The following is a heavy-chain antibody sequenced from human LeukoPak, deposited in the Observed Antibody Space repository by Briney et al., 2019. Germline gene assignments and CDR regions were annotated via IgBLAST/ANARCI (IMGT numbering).Heavy chain of an antibody. Sequence: GESLQISCEGSGYNVNNYWIGWVRPMPGKGLEWMGIIYPGDSDTRYSPSFQGQVTISADKSISTAYLQWSSLKASDTAMYYCARQRVMGATRGNFDYWGQGTLVTVSS. CDR1: GYNVNNYW. CDR2: IYPGDSDT. J-gene: IGHJ4*02. CDR3: ARQRVMGATRGNFDY. D-gene: IGHD1-26*01. V-gene: IGHV5-51*01.